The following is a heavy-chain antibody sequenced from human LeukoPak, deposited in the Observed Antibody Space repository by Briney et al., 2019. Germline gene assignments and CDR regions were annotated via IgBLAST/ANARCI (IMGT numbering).Heavy chain of an antibody. CDR2: IYSGGTT. D-gene: IGHD3-22*01. J-gene: IGHJ4*02. CDR1: GFSVSSNY. CDR3: WGRYDSSGYPLH. Sequence: GGSLRLSCAASGFSVSSNYVSWVRQAPGKGLEWVSVIYSGGTTYYADSVKGRFTISRDNSKNTLYLQMNSLRAEDTAVYYCWGRYDSSGYPLHWGQGTLVTVSS. V-gene: IGHV3-53*01.